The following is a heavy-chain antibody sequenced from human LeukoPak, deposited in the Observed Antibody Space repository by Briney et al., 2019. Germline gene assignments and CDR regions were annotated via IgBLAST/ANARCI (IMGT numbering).Heavy chain of an antibody. CDR2: ISSDESST. J-gene: IGHJ4*02. CDR1: GFSFSSYW. CDR3: ARGRPHGSDY. V-gene: IGHV3-74*01. Sequence: PGGSLRLSCAASGFSFSSYWMNWVRQAPGKGLVWVSRISSDESSTNYADSVKGRFTISRDNAKNTLYLQMNSLRVEGTAVYYCARGRPHGSDYWGQGTLVTVS. D-gene: IGHD2-15*01.